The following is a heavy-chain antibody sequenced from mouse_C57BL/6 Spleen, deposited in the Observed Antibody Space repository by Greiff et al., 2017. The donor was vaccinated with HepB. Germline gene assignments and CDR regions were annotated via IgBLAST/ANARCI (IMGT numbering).Heavy chain of an antibody. CDR1: GYTFTSYW. CDR3: ARSSYYSNYEWFAY. J-gene: IGHJ3*01. D-gene: IGHD2-5*01. Sequence: VQLQQPGAELVKPGASVKLSCKASGYTFTSYWMHWVKQRPGRGLEWIGRIDPNSGGTKYNEKFKSKATLTVDKPSSTAYMQLSSLTSEDSAVYYCARSSYYSNYEWFAYWGQGTLVTVSA. V-gene: IGHV1-72*01. CDR2: IDPNSGGT.